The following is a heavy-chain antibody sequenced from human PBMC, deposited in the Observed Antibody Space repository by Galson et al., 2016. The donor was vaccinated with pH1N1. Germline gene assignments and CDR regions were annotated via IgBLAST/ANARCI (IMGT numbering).Heavy chain of an antibody. CDR2: IDWDDDK. D-gene: IGHD4-17*01. CDR3: ARNLYGDYADYFDY. Sequence: PALVKPTQTLTLTCTFSGFSLSTSGMRVSWIRQPPGKALEWLARIDWDDDKFYSTSLRTRLTISKDTSKNQVVLTMTNMDPVDTATYYCARNLYGDYADYFDYGGQGTLVTVSS. V-gene: IGHV2-70*04. CDR1: GFSLSTSGMR. J-gene: IGHJ4*02.